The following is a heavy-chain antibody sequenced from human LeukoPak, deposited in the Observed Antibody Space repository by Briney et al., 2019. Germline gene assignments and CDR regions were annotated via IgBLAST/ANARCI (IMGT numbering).Heavy chain of an antibody. CDR3: ARARLDHDYGDYSLDY. CDR1: GGSVIGYY. J-gene: IGHJ4*02. CDR2: INHSGST. Sequence: SETLSLTCAVYGGSVIGYYWGCIRQPPGKGLEWIGEINHSGSTNYNPSLKSRVTISVDTSKNQFSLKLSSVTAADTAVHYCARARLDHDYGDYSLDYWGQGTLVTVSS. D-gene: IGHD4-17*01. V-gene: IGHV4-34*01.